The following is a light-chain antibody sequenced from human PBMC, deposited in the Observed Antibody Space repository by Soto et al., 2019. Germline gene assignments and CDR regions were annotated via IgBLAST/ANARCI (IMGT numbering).Light chain of an antibody. CDR3: QVWDISTDHYV. Sequence: YELTQPPSVSVAPEKTARITCGGNNIGSKRVHWYRQKPGQAPVLVIYYDSDRPSGIPERFSGSNSGNTATLTISRVEAGDEADYYCQVWDISTDHYVFGTGTKVTVL. CDR1: NIGSKR. V-gene: IGLV3-21*04. CDR2: YDS. J-gene: IGLJ1*01.